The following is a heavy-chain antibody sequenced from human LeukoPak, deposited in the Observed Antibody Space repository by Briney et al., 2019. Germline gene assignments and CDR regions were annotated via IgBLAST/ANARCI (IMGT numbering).Heavy chain of an antibody. Sequence: GGSLRLSYAASGFTFSNFAMSWVRQAPGRGLEWLSVIFATPDKTFYSDSVKGRFTISRDNSRNTLYLQMNGLRTEDTALCYCGRHPADYCRGGACYGVDHWGQGILVTVSS. D-gene: IGHD2-21*02. CDR3: GRHPADYCRGGACYGVDH. V-gene: IGHV3-23*01. CDR1: GFTFSNFA. CDR2: IFATPDKT. J-gene: IGHJ4*02.